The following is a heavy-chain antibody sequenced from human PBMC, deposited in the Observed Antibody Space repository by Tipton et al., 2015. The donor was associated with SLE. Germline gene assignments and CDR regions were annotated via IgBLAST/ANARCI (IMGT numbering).Heavy chain of an antibody. D-gene: IGHD3-10*01. V-gene: IGHV1-8*02. Sequence: QSGAEVKKPGSSVKVSCKASGGTFSSYAINWVRQATGQGLEWMGWMNPNSGNTGYAQKFQGRVTMTRNTSISTAYMELSSLRSEDTAVYYCATRITMVQGAGGWGQGTLVTVSS. CDR2: MNPNSGNT. CDR3: ATRITMVQGAGG. J-gene: IGHJ4*02. CDR1: GGTFSSYA.